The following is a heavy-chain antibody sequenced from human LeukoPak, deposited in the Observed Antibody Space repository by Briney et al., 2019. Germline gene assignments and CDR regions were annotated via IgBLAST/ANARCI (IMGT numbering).Heavy chain of an antibody. CDR2: IYYSGST. D-gene: IGHD4-23*01. CDR1: GGSLSSYS. CDR3: AIEEYGGNAPDY. V-gene: IGHV4-59*01. Sequence: PSGTLSLTRNVSGGSLSSYSWSWIRQPPGKGLECMGYIYYSGSTHYNPPIKSRVTISVHTSKNQFPLKLRSVTAADTAVYYFAIEEYGGNAPDYWGEGTLVTVSS. J-gene: IGHJ4*02.